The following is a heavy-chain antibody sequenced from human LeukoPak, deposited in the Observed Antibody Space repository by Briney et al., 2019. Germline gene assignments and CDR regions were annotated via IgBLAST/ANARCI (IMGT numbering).Heavy chain of an antibody. D-gene: IGHD4-11*01. V-gene: IGHV3-66*01. Sequence: GGSLRHSCAASGFTVSSNYMSWVRQAPGKGLEWVSVIYPNGDAYYADSLKGRFTISRDTSKNTMYLQMNSLSAEDTAVYYCASAYYGNYGDYWGQGTLVTVSS. CDR3: ASAYYGNYGDY. CDR1: GFTVSSNY. J-gene: IGHJ4*02. CDR2: IYPNGDA.